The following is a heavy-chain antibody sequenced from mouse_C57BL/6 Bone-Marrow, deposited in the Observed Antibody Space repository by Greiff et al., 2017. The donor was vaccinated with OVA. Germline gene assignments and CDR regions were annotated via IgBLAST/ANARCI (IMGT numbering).Heavy chain of an antibody. CDR2: IDPENGDT. J-gene: IGHJ2*01. D-gene: IGHD2-4*01. V-gene: IGHV14-4*01. Sequence: VQLQQSGAELVRPGASVKLSCTASGFNIKDDYMHWVKQRPEQGLEWIGWIDPENGDTEYASKFQGKATITADTSSNTAYLQLSSLTSEDTAVYYCTTDYDYGFDYWGQGTTLTVPS. CDR3: TTDYDYGFDY. CDR1: GFNIKDDY.